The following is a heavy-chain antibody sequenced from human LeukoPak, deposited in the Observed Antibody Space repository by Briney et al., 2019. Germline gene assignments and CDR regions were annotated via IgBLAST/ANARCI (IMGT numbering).Heavy chain of an antibody. CDR2: INPNSGGT. Sequence: ASVKVSCKASGYTFSGYYMHWVRQAPGQGLEWMGWINPNSGGTNYAQKFQGRVTMTRDSSISTAYMELSRLRSDDTAVYYCARDPGYGSGSYYNPGEFDYWGQGTLVTVSS. CDR1: GYTFSGYY. J-gene: IGHJ4*02. D-gene: IGHD3-10*01. V-gene: IGHV1-2*02. CDR3: ARDPGYGSGSYYNPGEFDY.